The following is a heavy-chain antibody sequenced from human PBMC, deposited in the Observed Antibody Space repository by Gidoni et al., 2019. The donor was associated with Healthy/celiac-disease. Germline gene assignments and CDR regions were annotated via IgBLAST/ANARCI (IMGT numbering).Heavy chain of an antibody. CDR3: ARVYCSSTSCYGDYYYGMDV. Sequence: EVQLVESGGGLVKPGGSLRLSCAASGFPFSSYSMTWVRQAQGKGLEWVSSISSSSSYIYYADSVKGRFTISRDNAKNSLYLQMNSLRAEDTAVYYCARVYCSSTSCYGDYYYGMDVWGQGTTVTVSS. J-gene: IGHJ6*02. D-gene: IGHD2-2*01. V-gene: IGHV3-21*01. CDR2: ISSSSSYI. CDR1: GFPFSSYS.